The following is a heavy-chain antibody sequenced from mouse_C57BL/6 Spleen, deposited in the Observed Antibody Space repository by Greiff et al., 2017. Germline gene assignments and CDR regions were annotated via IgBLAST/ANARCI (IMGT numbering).Heavy chain of an antibody. J-gene: IGHJ1*03. Sequence: QVQLQQPGAELVKPGASVKLSCKASGYAFSSSWMNWVKQRPGKGLEWIGRIYPGDGDTNYNGKFKGKATLTADKSSSTAYMQLSSLTSEDSAVYFCARVLRSLGYFDVWGTGTTVTVSS. CDR1: GYAFSSSW. CDR3: ARVLRSLGYFDV. CDR2: IYPGDGDT. V-gene: IGHV1-82*01. D-gene: IGHD1-1*01.